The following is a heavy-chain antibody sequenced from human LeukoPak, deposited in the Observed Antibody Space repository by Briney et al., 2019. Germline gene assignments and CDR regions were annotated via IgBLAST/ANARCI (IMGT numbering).Heavy chain of an antibody. Sequence: GGSLRLSCAASGLTFSMPPMDWVRQAPGKGLEWVAFIQNDGNSKNYAESVRGRFTISRDNAKNSLYLQMNSLRAEDTAMYYCVRDFRFLDDYWGQGTLVTVSS. D-gene: IGHD3-3*01. CDR2: IQNDGNSK. CDR3: VRDFRFLDDY. CDR1: GLTFSMPP. V-gene: IGHV3-30*02. J-gene: IGHJ4*02.